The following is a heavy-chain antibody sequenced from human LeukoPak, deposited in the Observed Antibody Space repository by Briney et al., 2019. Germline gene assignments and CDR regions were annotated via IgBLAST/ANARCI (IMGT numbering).Heavy chain of an antibody. D-gene: IGHD3-22*01. CDR2: INPNSGGT. Sequence: ASVKVSCKASGYTFTGYYMHWVRQAPGQGLEWMGWINPNSGGTNYAQKFQGRVTMTRDTSISTAYMELSRLRSDDTAVYYCARADSSGSVSLYWGQGTLATVSS. J-gene: IGHJ4*02. V-gene: IGHV1-2*02. CDR3: ARADSSGSVSLY. CDR1: GYTFTGYY.